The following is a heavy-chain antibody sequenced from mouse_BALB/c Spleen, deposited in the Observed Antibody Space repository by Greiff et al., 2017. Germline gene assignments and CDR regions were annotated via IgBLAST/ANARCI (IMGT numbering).Heavy chain of an antibody. CDR1: GFSFTGYG. J-gene: IGHJ3*01. CDR3: ARDRGNFWFAY. D-gene: IGHD2-1*01. Sequence: VQLQQSGPGLVAPSQSLSITCTVSGFSFTGYGVNWVRQPPGKGLEWLGMFWGDGSTDYNSAPKSRLSISKDNSKSQVFLKMNSLQTDDTARYYCARDRGNFWFAYWGQGTLVTVSA. V-gene: IGHV2-6-7*01. CDR2: FWGDGST.